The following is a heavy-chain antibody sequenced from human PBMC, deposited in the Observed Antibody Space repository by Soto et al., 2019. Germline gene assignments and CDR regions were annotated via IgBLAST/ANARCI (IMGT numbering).Heavy chain of an antibody. D-gene: IGHD3-22*01. CDR2: VLSNDEK. J-gene: IGHJ6*03. CDR3: ARMLAVNYYYYYVDV. V-gene: IGHV2-26*01. Sequence: QVTLKESGPVLVKPTETLTLTCTVSGFSLRNARMGVSWIRQPPGKALEWLAHVLSNDEKSYNKSLLTRLTISKDTSKSQVVLTMTYMDPVDTATYFCARMLAVNYYYYYVDVWGEGTTVTVSS. CDR1: GFSLRNARMG.